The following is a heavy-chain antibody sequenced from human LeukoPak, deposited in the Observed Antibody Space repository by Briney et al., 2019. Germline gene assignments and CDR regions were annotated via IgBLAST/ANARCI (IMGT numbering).Heavy chain of an antibody. CDR1: GFTFSSYW. Sequence: GGSLRLSCAASGFTFSSYWMHWVRQAPGKGLVWVSGINSDGSSTSYADSVKGRFTISRDNAKNTLYLQMNSLRAEDTAVYYCARPMIVVVRGGDAFDIWGQGTMVTVSS. CDR3: ARPMIVVVRGGDAFDI. CDR2: INSDGSST. J-gene: IGHJ3*02. V-gene: IGHV3-74*01. D-gene: IGHD3-22*01.